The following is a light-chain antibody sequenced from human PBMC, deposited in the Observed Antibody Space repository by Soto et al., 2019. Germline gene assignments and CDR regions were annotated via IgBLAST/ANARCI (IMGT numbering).Light chain of an antibody. J-gene: IGKJ4*01. CDR3: QEYVSSPFA. Sequence: IVLTQSPGTLSLSPGERATLSCRAGQSVISTYLAWYQQKPGQPPRLLIYGASSRATGIPDRFSGSGSGNDFTLSISRLEPEDFAVYYCQEYVSSPFAFGGGTKVEIK. CDR1: QSVISTY. V-gene: IGKV3-20*01. CDR2: GAS.